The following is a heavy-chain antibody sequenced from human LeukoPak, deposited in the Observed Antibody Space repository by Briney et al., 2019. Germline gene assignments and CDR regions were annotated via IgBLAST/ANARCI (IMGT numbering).Heavy chain of an antibody. J-gene: IGHJ6*03. CDR1: GGTFSSYA. CDR2: IIPIFGTA. D-gene: IGHD6-13*01. CDR3: ASGLGSSSYYYYYMDV. V-gene: IGHV1-69*05. Sequence: SVKVSCKASGGTFSSYAISWVRQAPGQGLEWMGGIIPIFGTANYAQKFQGRVTITTDESTSTAYVELSSLRSEDTAVYYCASGLGSSSYYYYYMDVWGKGTTVTVSS.